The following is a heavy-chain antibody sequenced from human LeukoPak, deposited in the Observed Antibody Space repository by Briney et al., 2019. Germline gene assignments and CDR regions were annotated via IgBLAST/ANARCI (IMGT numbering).Heavy chain of an antibody. CDR3: ARRRMGSRYSSPTGWFDP. V-gene: IGHV4-34*01. CDR2: INHSGST. J-gene: IGHJ5*02. Sequence: SETLSLTCAVYGGSFSGYYWSRIRQPPGKGREWIGEINHSGSTNYNPSLKSRVTISVDTSKNQFSLKLSSVTAADTAVYYCARRRMGSRYSSPTGWFDPWGQGTLVTVSS. CDR1: GGSFSGYY. D-gene: IGHD6-13*01.